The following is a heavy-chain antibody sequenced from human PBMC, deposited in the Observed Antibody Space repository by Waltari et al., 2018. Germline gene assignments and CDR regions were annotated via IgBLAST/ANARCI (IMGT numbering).Heavy chain of an antibody. Sequence: EVQLSESGGGLVQPGGSRRLSCAASGFTFTSYALNWFRPTPGKGLEWVSAINERGSSTYYADSVKGRFTISRDNSKNTVYLQMNSLRAEDTALYYCAKGLYYYTTSGEWKAEYLQHWGQGTLVTVSS. V-gene: IGHV3-23*01. CDR2: INERGSST. J-gene: IGHJ1*01. D-gene: IGHD3-10*01. CDR1: GFTFTSYA. CDR3: AKGLYYYTTSGEWKAEYLQH.